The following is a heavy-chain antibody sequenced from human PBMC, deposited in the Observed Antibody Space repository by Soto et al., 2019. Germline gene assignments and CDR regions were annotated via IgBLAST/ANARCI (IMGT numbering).Heavy chain of an antibody. CDR2: IFSSGTT. J-gene: IGHJ6*02. V-gene: IGHV4-30-4*01. Sequence: SETLSLTCTGSGDSISSGNKYWSWIRQPPGKGLEWIGYIFSSGTTYYNPSLKSRLTVSLDASQNQFSLKLNSLTDADTAVYFCARVPSPFDYYYAMDVWGQGTTVTVSS. CDR3: ARVPSPFDYYYAMDV. CDR1: GDSISSGNKY. D-gene: IGHD3-16*01.